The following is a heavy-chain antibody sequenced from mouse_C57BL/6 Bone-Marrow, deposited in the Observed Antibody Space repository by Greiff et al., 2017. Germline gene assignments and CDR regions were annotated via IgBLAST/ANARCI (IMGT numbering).Heavy chain of an antibody. D-gene: IGHD1-1*01. V-gene: IGHV1-82*01. Sequence: QVQLQQSGPELVKPGASVKISCKASGYAFSSSWMNWVKQRPGKGLEWIGRIYPGGGDTNYNGKFKGKATLTADKSSSTAYMQLSSLTSEDSAVYFCARSDYGSSYWYFDVWGTGTTVTVSS. CDR1: GYAFSSSW. J-gene: IGHJ1*03. CDR3: ARSDYGSSYWYFDV. CDR2: IYPGGGDT.